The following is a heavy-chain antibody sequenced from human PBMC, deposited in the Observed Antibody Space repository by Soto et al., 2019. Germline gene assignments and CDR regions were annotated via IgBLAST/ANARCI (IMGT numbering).Heavy chain of an antibody. CDR1: GFPFRNYA. V-gene: IGHV3-23*01. D-gene: IGHD6-19*01. Sequence: GGSLRLSCATSGFPFRNYAMSWVRQTPGKGLEWVSAIDGSGDSTYYADSVKGRFTISRDNSGNTPYLQMDSLRAEDTAVYFCANDRGWTYYFDYWGQGALVTVSS. J-gene: IGHJ4*02. CDR2: IDGSGDST. CDR3: ANDRGWTYYFDY.